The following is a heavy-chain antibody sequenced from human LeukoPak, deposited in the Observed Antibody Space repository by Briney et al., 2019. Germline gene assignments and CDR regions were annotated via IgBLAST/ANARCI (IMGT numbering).Heavy chain of an antibody. CDR1: GFTFSSYG. Sequence: GRSLRLSCAASGFTFSSYGMHWFRQAPGKGLEWVAVISYDGSNKYYADSVKGRFTISRDNSKNTLYLQMNSLRAEDTAVYYCASNVGMDVWGQGTTVTVSS. CDR2: ISYDGSNK. CDR3: ASNVGMDV. V-gene: IGHV3-30*03. J-gene: IGHJ6*02.